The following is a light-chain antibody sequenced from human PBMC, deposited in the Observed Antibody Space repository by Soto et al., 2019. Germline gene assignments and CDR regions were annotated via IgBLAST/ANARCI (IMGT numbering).Light chain of an antibody. J-gene: IGKJ3*01. Sequence: EIVMTQSPATLSVSPGERATLSCRASQSVSSNLAWYQQKPGQAPRLLIYGATTRATGITARFSGSGSGTDVTLTVSTLQSADFAVYYCQQYNNWPPFTFGPGTKVDIK. CDR2: GAT. CDR1: QSVSSN. V-gene: IGKV3-15*01. CDR3: QQYNNWPPFT.